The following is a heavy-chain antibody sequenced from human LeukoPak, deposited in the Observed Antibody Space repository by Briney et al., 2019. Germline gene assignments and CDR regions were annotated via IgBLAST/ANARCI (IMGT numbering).Heavy chain of an antibody. CDR3: AKVMDRDIVATIRLGSQYYFDY. D-gene: IGHD5-12*01. CDR1: GLSVSGSL. CDR2: IRSDGSNK. Sequence: GGSLRLPCEASGLSVSGSLIHWVRQAPGKGLEWVAFIRSDGSNKYYADSVKGRFTISRDNSKNTLYLQLNSLRAEDTAVYYCAKVMDRDIVATIRLGSQYYFDYWGQGTLVTVSS. V-gene: IGHV3-30*02. J-gene: IGHJ4*02.